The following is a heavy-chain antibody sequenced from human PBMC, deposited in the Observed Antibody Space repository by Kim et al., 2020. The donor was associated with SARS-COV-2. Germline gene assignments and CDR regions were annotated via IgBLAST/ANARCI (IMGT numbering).Heavy chain of an antibody. CDR1: GFTFSNAW. CDR2: IKSKTDGGTT. CDR3: TPRPTGLLLRKDFDY. J-gene: IGHJ4*02. Sequence: GGSLRLSCAASGFTFSNAWMSWVRQAPGKGLEWVGRIKSKTDGGTTDYAAPVKGRFTISRDDSKNTLYLQMNSLKTEDTAVYYCTPRPTGLLLRKDFDYWGQGTLVTVSS. V-gene: IGHV3-15*01. D-gene: IGHD3-22*01.